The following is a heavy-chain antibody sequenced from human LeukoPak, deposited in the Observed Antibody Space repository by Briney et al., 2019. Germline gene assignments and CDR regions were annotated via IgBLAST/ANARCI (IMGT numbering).Heavy chain of an antibody. V-gene: IGHV3-7*01. CDR1: GFTFSNYW. D-gene: IGHD2-15*01. CDR3: ARDQTPFY. J-gene: IGHJ4*02. CDR2: LKHDGRED. Sequence: GGYLRFSCAASGFTFSNYWMTWVRQAPGQGLEWVANLKHDGREDYYLDSVKGRFTISRDNAKSSMWLQMNSLRDEDTAVYYCARDQTPFYWGQGSLVTVSS.